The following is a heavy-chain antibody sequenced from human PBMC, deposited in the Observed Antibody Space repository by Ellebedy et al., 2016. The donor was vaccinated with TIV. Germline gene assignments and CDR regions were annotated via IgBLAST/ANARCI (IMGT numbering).Heavy chain of an antibody. CDR2: ISMYNGNT. Sequence: AASVKVSCKASGNTFTSYDINWVRQAPGQGLEWMGWISMYNGNTKYSQKFQGRVNMTTDTSTTTVYMELRSLRSDDTAVYYCARDLRGSLKGGYWGQGTLVTVSS. V-gene: IGHV1-18*04. CDR3: ARDLRGSLKGGY. D-gene: IGHD2-8*01. J-gene: IGHJ4*02. CDR1: GNTFTSYD.